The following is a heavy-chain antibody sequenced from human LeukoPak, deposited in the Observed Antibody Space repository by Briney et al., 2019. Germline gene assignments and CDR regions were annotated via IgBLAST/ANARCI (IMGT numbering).Heavy chain of an antibody. CDR2: INPYNGNT. J-gene: IGHJ4*02. Sequence: ASVKVSCKASGYTFTSYGINWVRQAPGQGLEWMGWINPYNGNTRYSEKFQGSVTMTTDTSTNTAYMELRSLRSDDTAVYYCAGTGYGGTGTYWGQGTLVTVSS. CDR3: AGTGYGGTGTY. D-gene: IGHD4-23*01. V-gene: IGHV1-18*01. CDR1: GYTFTSYG.